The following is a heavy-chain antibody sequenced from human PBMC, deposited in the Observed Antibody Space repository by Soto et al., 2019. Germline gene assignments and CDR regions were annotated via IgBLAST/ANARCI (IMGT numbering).Heavy chain of an antibody. CDR2: IWYDGSNK. CDR3: ARGGGILTQYYYYGMDV. Sequence: GGSLRLSCAASGFTFSSYGMHWVRQAPGKGLEWVAVIWYDGSNKYYADSVKGRFTISRDNSKNTLYLQMNSLRAEDTAVYYCARGGGILTQYYYYGMDVWGQGTTVTVSS. CDR1: GFTFSSYG. V-gene: IGHV3-33*01. D-gene: IGHD3-9*01. J-gene: IGHJ6*02.